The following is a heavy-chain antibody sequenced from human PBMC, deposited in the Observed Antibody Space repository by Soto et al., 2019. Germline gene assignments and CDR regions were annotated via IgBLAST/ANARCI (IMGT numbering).Heavy chain of an antibody. J-gene: IGHJ4*02. Sequence: EVQLVESGGGLVQPGRSLRLSCAASGFTFDDYAMHLVRQAPGKGLEWVSGISWNSGSIGYADSVKGRLTISRDNAKNSLYLQMNSLRAEDTALYYCAKDTQVDTYSSTTSCYGSGFDYWGQGTLVTVSS. V-gene: IGHV3-9*01. D-gene: IGHD2-2*01. CDR2: ISWNSGSI. CDR1: GFTFDDYA. CDR3: AKDTQVDTYSSTTSCYGSGFDY.